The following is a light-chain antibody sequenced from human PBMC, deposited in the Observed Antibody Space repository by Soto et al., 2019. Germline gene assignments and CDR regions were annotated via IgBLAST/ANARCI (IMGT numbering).Light chain of an antibody. CDR3: SSYTTSSTL. CDR2: DVT. CDR1: SSHIGGNNY. V-gene: IGLV2-14*03. Sequence: QSALTQPASVSGSPGQSITISCTGTSSHIGGNNYVSWYQQHPGKAPKLMIYDVTNRPSGVSNRFSGSKSGNTASLTISGLQAEDEADYYCSSYTTSSTLFGGGTKLTVL. J-gene: IGLJ2*01.